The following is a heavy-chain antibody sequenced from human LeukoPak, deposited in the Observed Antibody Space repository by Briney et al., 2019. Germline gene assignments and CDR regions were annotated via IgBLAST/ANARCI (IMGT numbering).Heavy chain of an antibody. V-gene: IGHV1-3*01. D-gene: IGHD1-1*01. J-gene: IGHJ4*02. CDR3: ARWTTTSLDY. Sequence: KFQGRVTITRDTSASTAYMELSSLRSEDTAVYYCARWTTTSLDYWGQGTLVTVSS.